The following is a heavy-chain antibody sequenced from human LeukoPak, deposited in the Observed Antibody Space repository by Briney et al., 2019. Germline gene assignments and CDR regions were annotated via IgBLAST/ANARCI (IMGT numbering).Heavy chain of an antibody. D-gene: IGHD6-13*01. CDR1: GFTFSSYS. Sequence: GGSLRLSCAASGFTFSSYSMNWVRQAPGKGLEWVSYISSSSSTIYYADSVKGRFTISRDNSKNTLYLQMNSLRAEDTAVYYCAREGVAAAGTYYYYGMDVWGQGTTVTVSS. V-gene: IGHV3-48*01. CDR2: ISSSSSTI. J-gene: IGHJ6*02. CDR3: AREGVAAAGTYYYYGMDV.